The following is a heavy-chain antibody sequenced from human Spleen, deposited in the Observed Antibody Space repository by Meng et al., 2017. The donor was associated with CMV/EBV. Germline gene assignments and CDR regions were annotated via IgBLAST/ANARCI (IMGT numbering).Heavy chain of an antibody. J-gene: IGHJ6*02. CDR1: GFTFSSYW. V-gene: IGHV3-7*01. CDR2: IKQDGSEK. CDR3: AREEYIVGANGMDV. D-gene: IGHD1-26*01. Sequence: GGSLRLSCAASGFTFSSYWMSWVRQAPGKGLEWVANIKQDGSEKYYVDSVKGRFTISRDNAKNSLYLQMNSLRAEDTAVYYCAREEYIVGANGMDVWGQGTTVTVSS.